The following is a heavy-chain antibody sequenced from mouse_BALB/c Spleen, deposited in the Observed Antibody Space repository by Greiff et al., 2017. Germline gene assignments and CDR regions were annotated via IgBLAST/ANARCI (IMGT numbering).Heavy chain of an antibody. CDR1: GFTFSSVG. CDR2: ISSGSSTI. D-gene: IGHD5-2*01. CDR3: ARPPMNTLAMDY. V-gene: IGHV5-17*02. J-gene: IGHJ4*01. Sequence: EVKLVESGGGLVQPGGSRKLSCAASGFTFSSVGMHWVRQAPEKGLEWVAYISSGSSTIYYADTVKGRFTISRDNPKNTLFLQMNSLKSEDTAMYYCARPPMNTLAMDYWGQGTSVTVSS.